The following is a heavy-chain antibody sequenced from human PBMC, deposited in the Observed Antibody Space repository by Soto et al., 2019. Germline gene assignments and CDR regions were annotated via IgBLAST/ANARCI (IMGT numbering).Heavy chain of an antibody. Sequence: QVQLVQSGAEVKKPGSSVKVSCKASGGPFSSYVLTWVRQAPGQGLEWMGRIIPMFGITDFAPKFQGRVTITADKSTTTACMELSSLRSEDTAIYYCARDRALNNAAVGMAYWGQGTLVTVSS. D-gene: IGHD6-13*01. CDR3: ARDRALNNAAVGMAY. J-gene: IGHJ4*02. V-gene: IGHV1-69*04. CDR2: IIPMFGIT. CDR1: GGPFSSYV.